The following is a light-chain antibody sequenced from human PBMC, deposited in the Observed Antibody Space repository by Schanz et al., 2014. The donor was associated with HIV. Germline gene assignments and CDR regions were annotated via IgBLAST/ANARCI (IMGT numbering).Light chain of an antibody. Sequence: QSVLTQPPSVSGAPGQRVTISCTGSSSNIGAGYDVHWYQQLPGTAPKLLIYGNSNRPSGVPDRFSGSKSGTSASLAISGLQSADEAEYYCAAWDDSRRVVMLGGGTKLTVL. CDR2: GNS. CDR3: AAWDDSRRVVM. J-gene: IGLJ2*01. CDR1: SSNIGAGYD. V-gene: IGLV1-40*01.